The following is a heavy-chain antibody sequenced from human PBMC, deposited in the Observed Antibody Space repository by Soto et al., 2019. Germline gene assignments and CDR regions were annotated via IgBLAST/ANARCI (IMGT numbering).Heavy chain of an antibody. CDR3: ARQMTTGPFDY. J-gene: IGHJ4*02. Sequence: SLRLSCGASGFTFRNYAMNWVRQAPGKGLEWVSYIGIGSSTKYYADSVKGRFTISRDNAKNSLYLQMNSLRAEDTAVYYCARQMTTGPFDYWGQGTLVTVSS. CDR2: IGIGSSTK. CDR1: GFTFRNYA. D-gene: IGHD4-4*01. V-gene: IGHV3-48*04.